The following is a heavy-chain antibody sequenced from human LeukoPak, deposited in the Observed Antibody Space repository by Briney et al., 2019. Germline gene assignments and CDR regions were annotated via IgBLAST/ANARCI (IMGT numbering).Heavy chain of an antibody. CDR2: ISAYNGNT. D-gene: IGHD2-21*02. CDR3: AREKLPLFGLLFVPYYFDY. V-gene: IGHV1-18*01. Sequence: ASVKVSCKASGYTFTSYGTSWVRQAPGQGLEWMGWISAYNGNTNYAQKLQGRVTMTTDTSTSTAYMELRSLRSDDTAVYYCAREKLPLFGLLFVPYYFDYWGQGTLVTVSS. CDR1: GYTFTSYG. J-gene: IGHJ4*02.